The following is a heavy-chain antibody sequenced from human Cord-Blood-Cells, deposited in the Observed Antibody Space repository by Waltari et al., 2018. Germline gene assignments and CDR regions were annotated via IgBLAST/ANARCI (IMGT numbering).Heavy chain of an antibody. CDR2: ISYSGGT. D-gene: IGHD6-13*01. CDR1: GGSISSSSYY. V-gene: IGHV4-39*01. J-gene: IGHJ3*02. CDR3: ARRDSWGIAENAFDI. Sequence: QLQLQESGPGLVKPSETLSLTCAVSGGSISSSSYYWGWIRQPPGKGLEWIGSISYSGGTYYNPSLKSRVTISVDTSKNQFSLKLSSVTAADTAVYYCARRDSWGIAENAFDIWGQGTMVTVSS.